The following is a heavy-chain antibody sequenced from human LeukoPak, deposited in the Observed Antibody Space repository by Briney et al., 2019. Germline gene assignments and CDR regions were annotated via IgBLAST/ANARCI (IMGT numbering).Heavy chain of an antibody. D-gene: IGHD2-2*02. CDR3: ARARFPGSTSRDTTDY. Sequence: GGSLRLSCAASGFTFSSYSMNWVRQAPGKGLEWVSSISSSSSYIYYADSVKGRFTISGDNAKNSLYLQMNSLRAEDTAVYYCARARFPGSTSRDTTDYWGQGTLVTVSS. CDR2: ISSSSSYI. J-gene: IGHJ4*02. CDR1: GFTFSSYS. V-gene: IGHV3-21*01.